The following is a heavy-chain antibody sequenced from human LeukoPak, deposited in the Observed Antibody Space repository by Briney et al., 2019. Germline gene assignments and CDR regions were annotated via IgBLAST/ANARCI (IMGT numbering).Heavy chain of an antibody. J-gene: IGHJ5*02. CDR3: ARVPVVVVAARDNWFDP. Sequence: GASVKVSCKASGYTFTGYYMHWVRQAPGQGLEWMRIINPSGGSTSYAQKFQGRVTMTRDMSTSTVYMELSSLRSEDTAVYYCARVPVVVVAARDNWFDPWGQGTLVTVSS. V-gene: IGHV1-46*01. D-gene: IGHD2-15*01. CDR1: GYTFTGYY. CDR2: INPSGGST.